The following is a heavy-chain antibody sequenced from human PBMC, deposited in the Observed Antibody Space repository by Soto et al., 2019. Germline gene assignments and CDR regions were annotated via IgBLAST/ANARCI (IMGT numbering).Heavy chain of an antibody. CDR1: GFTFSSYA. V-gene: IGHV3-23*01. CDR2: ISGSGGST. J-gene: IGHJ6*02. Sequence: QTVGSVRLSCAASGFTFSSYAMSWVRQAPGKGLEWVSAISGSGGSTYYADSVKGRFTISRDNSKNTLYLQMNSLRAEDTAVYYCAKLLLNSGIVVVIRVAGYGMDVWGQGTTVTVSS. D-gene: IGHD3-22*01. CDR3: AKLLLNSGIVVVIRVAGYGMDV.